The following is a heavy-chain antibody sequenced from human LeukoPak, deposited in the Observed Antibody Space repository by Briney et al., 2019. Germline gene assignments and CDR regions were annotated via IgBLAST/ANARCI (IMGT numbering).Heavy chain of an antibody. CDR3: AKGSVGDYDFWSGSNWFDP. Sequence: PGGSLRLSCAASGFTFSSYAMSWVRQAPGKGLEWVSAISGSGGSTYYADSVKGRFTISRDNSKNTLYLQMNSLRAEDTAVYYCAKGSVGDYDFWSGSNWFDPWGQGTLVTVSS. V-gene: IGHV3-23*01. CDR2: ISGSGGST. D-gene: IGHD3-3*01. J-gene: IGHJ5*02. CDR1: GFTFSSYA.